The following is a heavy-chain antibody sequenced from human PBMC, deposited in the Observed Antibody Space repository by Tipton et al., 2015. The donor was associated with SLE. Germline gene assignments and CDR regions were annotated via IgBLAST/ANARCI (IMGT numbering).Heavy chain of an antibody. D-gene: IGHD6-13*01. CDR2: IKKDGSEK. V-gene: IGHV3-7*01. CDR1: GFTFSNYW. CDR3: ARQGGSSWLKNYNWFDP. J-gene: IGHJ5*02. Sequence: SLRLSCAASGFTFSNYWMTWVRQAPGKGLEWVTNIKKDGSEKYNVDSVRGRFTISRDYAQNSLYLQMNSLRAEDTAVYYCARQGGSSWLKNYNWFDPWGQGTLVTVSS.